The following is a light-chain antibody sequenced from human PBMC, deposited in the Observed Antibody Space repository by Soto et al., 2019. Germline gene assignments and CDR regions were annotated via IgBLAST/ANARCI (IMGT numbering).Light chain of an antibody. CDR3: SSYAGTFFV. Sequence: QSALTQPPSASGSPGQSVTISCTGTSSDVGGYNYVSWYEQHPGKAPKLMIYEVSKRPSGVPDRFSGSKSGNTASLTVSGLQAEDEADYYCSSYAGTFFVFGGGTKLTVL. V-gene: IGLV2-8*01. CDR1: SSDVGGYNY. J-gene: IGLJ2*01. CDR2: EVS.